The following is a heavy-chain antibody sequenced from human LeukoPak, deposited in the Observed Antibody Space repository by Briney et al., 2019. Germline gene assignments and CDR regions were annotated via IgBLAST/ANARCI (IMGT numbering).Heavy chain of an antibody. CDR3: ANYYDILTGYSDAFDI. Sequence: GGSLRLSCAASGFTFSSYAMSWVRQAPGKGLEWVSAISGSGGSTYYADSVKGRFTISRDNSKNTLYLQMNSPRAEDTAVYYCANYYDILTGYSDAFDIWGQGTMVTVSS. J-gene: IGHJ3*02. V-gene: IGHV3-23*01. CDR1: GFTFSSYA. CDR2: ISGSGGST. D-gene: IGHD3-9*01.